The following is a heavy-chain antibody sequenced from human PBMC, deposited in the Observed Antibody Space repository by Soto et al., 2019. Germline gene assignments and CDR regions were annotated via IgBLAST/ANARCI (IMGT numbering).Heavy chain of an antibody. CDR2: MNPNSGNT. V-gene: IGHV1-8*01. J-gene: IGHJ6*02. Sequence: GASVKVSCKASGYTFTSYDINWVRQATGQGLEWMGWMNPNSGNTGYAQKFQGRVTMTRNTSISTAYMELSSLRSEDTAVYYCARCITIFGVVITDYYYGMDVWGQGTTVTVSS. CDR1: GYTFTSYD. CDR3: ARCITIFGVVITDYYYGMDV. D-gene: IGHD3-3*01.